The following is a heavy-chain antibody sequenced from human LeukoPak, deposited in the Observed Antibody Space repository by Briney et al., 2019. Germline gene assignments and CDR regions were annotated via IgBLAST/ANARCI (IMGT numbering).Heavy chain of an antibody. V-gene: IGHV1-2*02. Sequence: GASVKVSCKASGYTFTGYYMHWVRQAPGQGLEWMGWINPNSGGTNYAQKFQGRVTMTRDTSISTAYMELSRLRSDDTAVYYCARDSLSYDILTGYWSGWFDPWGQGTLVTVSS. CDR3: ARDSLSYDILTGYWSGWFDP. J-gene: IGHJ5*02. D-gene: IGHD3-9*01. CDR2: INPNSGGT. CDR1: GYTFTGYY.